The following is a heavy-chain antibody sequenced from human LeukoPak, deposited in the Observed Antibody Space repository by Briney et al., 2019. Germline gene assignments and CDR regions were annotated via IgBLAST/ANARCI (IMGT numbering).Heavy chain of an antibody. CDR2: IIPIFGTA. Sequence: SVKVSCKASGGTFSSYAISWVRQAPGQGLEWMGGIIPIFGTANYAQKFQGRVTITADESTSTAYMELSSLRSEDTAVYYCARDRSGSYRTDAFDIWGQGTMVTVSS. D-gene: IGHD1-26*01. CDR1: GGTFSSYA. V-gene: IGHV1-69*13. CDR3: ARDRSGSYRTDAFDI. J-gene: IGHJ3*02.